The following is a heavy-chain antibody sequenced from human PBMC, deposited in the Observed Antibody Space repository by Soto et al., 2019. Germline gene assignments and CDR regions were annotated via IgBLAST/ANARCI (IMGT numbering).Heavy chain of an antibody. CDR3: ARDQRFPGYSSGWHRLFDY. CDR1: GFTFSSYS. V-gene: IGHV3-21*01. J-gene: IGHJ4*02. D-gene: IGHD6-19*01. Sequence: EVQLVESGGGLVKPGGSLRLSCAASGFTFSSYSMNWVRQAPGKGLEWVSSISSSSSYIYYADSVKGRFTISRDNAKNSLYLQMNSLRAEDTAVYYCARDQRFPGYSSGWHRLFDYWGQGTLVTVSS. CDR2: ISSSSSYI.